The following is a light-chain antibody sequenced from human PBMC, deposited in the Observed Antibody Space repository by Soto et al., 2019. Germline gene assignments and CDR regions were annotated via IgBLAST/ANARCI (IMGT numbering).Light chain of an antibody. CDR3: SSYTSAGTYV. J-gene: IGLJ1*01. CDR2: DFA. V-gene: IGLV2-14*03. CDR1: GSDVGGYNF. Sequence: QSVLTQPASVSGSPGQSITISCTGTGSDVGGYNFVSWYQQHPGKAPNFIIYDFASRPSGVSNRFSGSKSGNTASLTISGLQAEDEADYYCSSYTSAGTYVFGAGTKSPS.